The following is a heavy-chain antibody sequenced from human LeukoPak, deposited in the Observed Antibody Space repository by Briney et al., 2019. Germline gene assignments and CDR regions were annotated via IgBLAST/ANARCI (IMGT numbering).Heavy chain of an antibody. V-gene: IGHV3-74*01. CDR2: INSDGRST. CDR3: AREGDYYGSESYYNGIPYFDY. Sequence: GGSLRLSCAASGFTLSSYWMHWVRQVPGKGLVWVSRINSDGRSTSYADSVKGRFTISRDNAKNTLYLQMNSLRAEDTAVYYCAREGDYYGSESYYNGIPYFDYWGQGTLVTVSS. J-gene: IGHJ4*02. CDR1: GFTLSSYW. D-gene: IGHD3-10*01.